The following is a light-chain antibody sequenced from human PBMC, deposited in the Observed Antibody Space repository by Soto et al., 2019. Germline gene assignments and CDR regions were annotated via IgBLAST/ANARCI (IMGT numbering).Light chain of an antibody. CDR2: AAS. CDR1: QTIDVY. V-gene: IGKV1-39*01. J-gene: IGKJ1*01. CDR3: QQSYMTPRT. Sequence: DIQMTQSPSSLSASVGDRVSITCRASQTIDVYLNWYLQKPGRAPQLLIYAASKLQGGVPSRFSGSGSGTDFTRTISSLRPDDSGTYFCQQSYMTPRTFGQGPKVEI.